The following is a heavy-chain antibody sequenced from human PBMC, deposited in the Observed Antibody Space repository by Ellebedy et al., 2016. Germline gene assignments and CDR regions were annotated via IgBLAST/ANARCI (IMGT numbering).Heavy chain of an antibody. CDR1: GDSVSSNSAA. CDR2: TYYRSKWYN. Sequence: SETLSLTXATSGDSVSSNSAAWNWIRQSPSRGLEWLGRTYYRSKWYNDYAVSVKSRITINPDTSKNQFSLQLNSVTPEDTAVYYCAREAGGYCTNGVCDEAVYYYYGMDVWGQGTTVTVSS. CDR3: AREAGGYCTNGVCDEAVYYYYGMDV. J-gene: IGHJ6*02. V-gene: IGHV6-1*01. D-gene: IGHD2-8*01.